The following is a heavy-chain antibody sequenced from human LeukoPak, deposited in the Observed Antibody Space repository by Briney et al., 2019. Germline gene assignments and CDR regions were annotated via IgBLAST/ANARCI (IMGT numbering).Heavy chain of an antibody. V-gene: IGHV1-3*01. Sequence: ASVKVSCKASGYTFTSYAMHWVRQAPGQGLEWMGWINAGNGNTKYSQKFQGRVTITRDTSASTAYMELSSLRSEDTAVYYCAREGSGSYIYYYGMDVRGQGTTVTVSS. CDR2: INAGNGNT. D-gene: IGHD3-10*01. CDR3: AREGSGSYIYYYGMDV. J-gene: IGHJ6*02. CDR1: GYTFTSYA.